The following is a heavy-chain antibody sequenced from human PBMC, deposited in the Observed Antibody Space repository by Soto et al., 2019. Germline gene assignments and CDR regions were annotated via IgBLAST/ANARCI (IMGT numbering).Heavy chain of an antibody. CDR2: ISSSSYI. D-gene: IGHD5-18*01. CDR1: GFTFSSYS. J-gene: IGHJ4*02. V-gene: IGHV3-21*01. Sequence: EVQLVESGGGLVKPGGSLRLSCAASGFTFSSYSMNWVRQAPGKGLEWVSSISSSSYIYYADSVKGRFTISRDNAKNSLYLQMNSLRAEDTAVYYCARGLASGYSYGFDYWGQGTLVTVSS. CDR3: ARGLASGYSYGFDY.